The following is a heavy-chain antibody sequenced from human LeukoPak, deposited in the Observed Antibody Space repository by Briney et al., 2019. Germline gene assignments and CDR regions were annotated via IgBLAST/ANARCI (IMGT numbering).Heavy chain of an antibody. CDR1: GYTFTGYY. V-gene: IGHV1-2*02. J-gene: IGHJ4*02. CDR3: ARGGKKQMTTTPCGY. D-gene: IGHD5-24*01. CDR2: INPNSGGT. Sequence: ASVKVSCKASGYTFTGYYMHWVRQAPGQGLEWMGWINPNSGGTNYAQKFQGRVTMTRDTSISTAYVELSRLRSGDTAVYYCARGGKKQMTTTPCGYWGQGTLVTVSS.